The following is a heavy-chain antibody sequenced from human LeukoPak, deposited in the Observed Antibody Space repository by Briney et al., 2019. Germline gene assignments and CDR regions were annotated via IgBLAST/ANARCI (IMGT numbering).Heavy chain of an antibody. V-gene: IGHV3-23*01. Sequence: GGSLRLSCAASGFTFSNYVLIWVRQAPGRGLEWVSAITGSGGTTSYADSVKGRFTISGDNSRNTLYLQMNSLRAEDAAVYYCAKDREVSAARVYDYWGQGTLVTVSS. D-gene: IGHD2-2*01. J-gene: IGHJ4*02. CDR2: ITGSGGTT. CDR1: GFTFSNYV. CDR3: AKDREVSAARVYDY.